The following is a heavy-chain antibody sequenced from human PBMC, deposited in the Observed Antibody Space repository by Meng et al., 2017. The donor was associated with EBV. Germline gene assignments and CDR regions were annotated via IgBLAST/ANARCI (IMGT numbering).Heavy chain of an antibody. V-gene: IGHV1-69*06. CDR3: ARAEIAAAGRLDY. J-gene: IGHJ4*02. CDR2: IIPIFGTA. D-gene: IGHD6-13*01. Sequence: GQLGQWGPGRMRPGSLVKVSCTVYGGTFSSYAFSWVRQAPGKGLEWMGGIIPIFGTANYAQKFQGRVTITADKSTSTAYMELSSLRSEDTAVYYCARAEIAAAGRLDYWGQGTLVTVSS. CDR1: GGTFSSYA.